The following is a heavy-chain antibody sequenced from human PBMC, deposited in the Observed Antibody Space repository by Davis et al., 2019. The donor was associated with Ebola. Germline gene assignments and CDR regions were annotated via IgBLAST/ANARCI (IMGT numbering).Heavy chain of an antibody. J-gene: IGHJ5*02. V-gene: IGHV1-3*01. CDR1: GYTFTSYA. CDR3: ARDGVTTVPTIGDWFDP. D-gene: IGHD4/OR15-4a*01. Sequence: ASVKVSCKASGYTFTSYAMHWVRQAPGQRLEWMGWINAGNGNTKYSQKFQGRVTITRDTSASTAYMELSSLRSEDTAVYYCARDGVTTVPTIGDWFDPWGQGTLVTVSS. CDR2: INAGNGNT.